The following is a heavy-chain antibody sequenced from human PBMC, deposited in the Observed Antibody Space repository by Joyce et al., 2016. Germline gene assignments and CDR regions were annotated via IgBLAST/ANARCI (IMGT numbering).Heavy chain of an antibody. J-gene: IGHJ4*02. CDR3: ATGRFDY. CDR1: AKSLTEVT. V-gene: IGHV1-24*01. Sequence: QVQLVQSGAEVKKPGASVKVSCKISAKSLTEVTIRWVRQAPGKGPLYMGGLDPESGDTVYAEEFQGRVTMTEDTSTDTAYMDLRSLTSDDTAVYYCATGRFDYWGQGTLVTVSS. CDR2: LDPESGDT.